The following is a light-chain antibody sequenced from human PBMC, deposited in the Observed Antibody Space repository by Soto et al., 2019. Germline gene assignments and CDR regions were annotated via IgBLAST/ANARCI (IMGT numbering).Light chain of an antibody. Sequence: DIQLTQSPSFLSASVGDRVTITCRASQGISSYFAWYQQKPGKVPKLLMYDVYTLHSGVPSRFSGSTSGTVFSLTLISLQTEESNTYYCQQLYSYRHTFGGQRKVESK. J-gene: IGKJ4*01. V-gene: IGKV1-9*01. CDR2: DVY. CDR1: QGISSY. CDR3: QQLYSYRHT.